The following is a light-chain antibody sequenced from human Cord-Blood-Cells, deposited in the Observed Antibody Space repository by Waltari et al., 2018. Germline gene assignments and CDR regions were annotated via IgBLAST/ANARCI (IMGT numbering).Light chain of an antibody. V-gene: IGKV3-20*01. Sequence: EIVLTQSPGTLSLSRGERATLSCRASQSVRSSYLAWYQQKPGQAPRLFIYGASSRATGIPDRFSGSGSGTDFTLTISRLEPEDVAVYYCQQYGSSRTFGQGTKVEI. CDR2: GAS. J-gene: IGKJ1*01. CDR3: QQYGSSRT. CDR1: QSVRSSY.